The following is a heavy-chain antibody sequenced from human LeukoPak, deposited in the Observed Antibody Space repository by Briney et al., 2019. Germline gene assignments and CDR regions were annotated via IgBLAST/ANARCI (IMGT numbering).Heavy chain of an antibody. V-gene: IGHV4-59*01. CDR3: ARSRYYDSSGYYSHPYYFDY. CDR2: IYYSGST. J-gene: IGHJ4*02. CDR1: GGSISSYY. D-gene: IGHD3-22*01. Sequence: SETLSLTCTVSGGSISSYYWSWIRQPPGKGLEWIGYIYYSGSTNYNPSLKSRVTISVDTSKNQFSLKLSSVTAADTAVYYCARSRYYDSSGYYSHPYYFDYWGQGTLVTVSS.